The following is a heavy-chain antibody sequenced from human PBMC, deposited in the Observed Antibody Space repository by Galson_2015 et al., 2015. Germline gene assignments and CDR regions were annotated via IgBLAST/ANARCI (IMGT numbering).Heavy chain of an antibody. V-gene: IGHV3-23*01. CDR2: ISGSGGST. Sequence: SLRLSCAASGFTFSSYAMSWVRQAPGKGLEWASAISGSGGSTYYADSVKGRFTISRDNSKNTLYLQMNSLRAEDTAVYYCARAVAGEHIDAFDSWGQGTMVTVSS. J-gene: IGHJ3*02. CDR3: ARAVAGEHIDAFDS. D-gene: IGHD6-19*01. CDR1: GFTFSSYA.